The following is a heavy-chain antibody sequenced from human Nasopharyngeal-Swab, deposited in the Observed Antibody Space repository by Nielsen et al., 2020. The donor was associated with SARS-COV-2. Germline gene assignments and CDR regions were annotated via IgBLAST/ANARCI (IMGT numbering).Heavy chain of an antibody. V-gene: IGHV3-7*01. CDR2: IKQDGSEK. CDR3: ARTKWLRFGYYYGMDV. Sequence: IRQRPGKGLEWVANIKQDGSEKYYVDSVKGRFTISRDNAKNSLYLQMNSLRAEDTAVYYCARTKWLRFGYYYGMDVWGQGTTVTVSS. D-gene: IGHD5-12*01. J-gene: IGHJ6*02.